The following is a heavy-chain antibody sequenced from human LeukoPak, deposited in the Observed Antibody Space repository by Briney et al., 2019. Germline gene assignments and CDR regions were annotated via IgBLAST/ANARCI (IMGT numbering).Heavy chain of an antibody. CDR2: IYYSGST. CDR1: GGPLCSSSYY. CDR3: ARHLYSTSWYADY. Sequence: SETLSLTCTVSGGPLCSSSYYWGWIRQPPGKGLEWIGSIYYSGSTYYTPSLKSRVTIFVDTSKNQFSLKLSSVTAADTAVYYCARHLYSTSWYADYWGQGTLVTVSS. D-gene: IGHD6-13*01. J-gene: IGHJ4*02. V-gene: IGHV4-39*01.